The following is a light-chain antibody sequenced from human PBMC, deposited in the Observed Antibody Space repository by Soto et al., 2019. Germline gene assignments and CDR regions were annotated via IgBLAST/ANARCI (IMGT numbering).Light chain of an antibody. J-gene: IGKJ1*01. Sequence: DIQMTQSPSSLSASVGDRVTITCRASQVIRNDLGWYQSKPGKAPKSLIFAASSLQSGVPSRFSGGGFGTVFTLTISSIQRENPATYFCLQLTGYPWTSGRRTKVEI. V-gene: IGKV1-17*01. CDR1: QVIRND. CDR3: LQLTGYPWT. CDR2: AAS.